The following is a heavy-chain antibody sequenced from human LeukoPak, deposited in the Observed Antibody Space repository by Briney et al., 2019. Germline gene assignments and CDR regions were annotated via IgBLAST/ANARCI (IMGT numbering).Heavy chain of an antibody. D-gene: IGHD3-10*02. CDR1: GFTFSSYA. CDR2: ISSSGSTI. Sequence: GGSLRLSCAASGFTFSSYAMHWVRQAPGKWLEWVSYISSSGSTIYYADSVKGRFTISRDNAKNSLYRQMNSLRAEDTAVYYCAELGITMIGGVWGKGTTVTISS. CDR3: AELGITMIGGV. J-gene: IGHJ6*04. V-gene: IGHV3-48*03.